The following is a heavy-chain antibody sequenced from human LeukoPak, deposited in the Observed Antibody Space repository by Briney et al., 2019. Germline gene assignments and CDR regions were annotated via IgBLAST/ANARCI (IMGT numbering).Heavy chain of an antibody. CDR3: ARGHTAVTRHFDF. Sequence: GGSLRLSCEASGFTFTTYSMTWVRQAPGKGLEWVSIISSGSSAIFSADALKGRFTISRDDAKNLLYLDMNSLRAEDTAVHYCARGHTAVTRHFDFWGQGTLVTVSS. CDR1: GFTFTTYS. J-gene: IGHJ4*02. CDR2: ISSGSSAI. V-gene: IGHV3-21*01. D-gene: IGHD4-17*01.